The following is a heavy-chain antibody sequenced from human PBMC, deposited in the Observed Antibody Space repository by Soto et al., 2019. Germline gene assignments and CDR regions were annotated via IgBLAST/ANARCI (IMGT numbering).Heavy chain of an antibody. CDR2: INHSGST. J-gene: IGHJ4*02. CDR1: GGSFSGYY. Sequence: SQTLSLTCAVCGGSFSGYYWRWIRQPPGKGLEWIGEINHSGSTNYNPSLKSRVTISVDTSKNQFYLKLSSVTAADTAVYYCAGNEEAAAGFLFDYWGQGTLVTVSS. D-gene: IGHD6-13*01. CDR3: AGNEEAAAGFLFDY. V-gene: IGHV4-34*01.